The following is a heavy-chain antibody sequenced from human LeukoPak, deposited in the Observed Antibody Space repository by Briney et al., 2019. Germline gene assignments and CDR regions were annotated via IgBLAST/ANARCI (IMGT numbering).Heavy chain of an antibody. V-gene: IGHV4-59*01. CDR3: ARFLLSRGALDY. CDR1: GGSISSYY. CDR2: IYYSGGT. J-gene: IGHJ4*02. Sequence: SSETLSLTCTVSGGSISSYYWSWIRQPPGKGLEWIGYIYYSGGTNYNPSLKSRVTISVDTSKNQFSLKLSSVTAADTAVYYCARFLLSRGALDYWGQGTLVTVSS. D-gene: IGHD2/OR15-2a*01.